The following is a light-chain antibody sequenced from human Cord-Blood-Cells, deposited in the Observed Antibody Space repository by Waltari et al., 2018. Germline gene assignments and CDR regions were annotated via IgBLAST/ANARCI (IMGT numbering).Light chain of an antibody. J-gene: IGKJ2*01. CDR1: QSISSY. CDR3: QQSYSTPYT. CDR2: AAS. Sequence: DIQMPQSQTPLSASVANRVPIPCRASQSISSYLNRYQQKTGKAPKLLIYAASSLQSGVPSRFSGSGSGTDFNLTISSLQPEDFATYYCQQSYSTPYTFGQGTKLEIK. V-gene: IGKV1-39*01.